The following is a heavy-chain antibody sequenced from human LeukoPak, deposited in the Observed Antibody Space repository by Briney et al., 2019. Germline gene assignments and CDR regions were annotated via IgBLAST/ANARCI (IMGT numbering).Heavy chain of an antibody. CDR2: ISYDGSNK. CDR1: GFTFSSYG. Sequence: GRALRLSCAASGFTFSSYGMHWVRQAPGKGLEWVAVISYDGSNKYYADSVKGRFTISRDNSKNTLYLQMNSLRAEDTAVYYCAKDFASGWTGGLLDYWGQGTLVTVSS. CDR3: AKDFASGWTGGLLDY. J-gene: IGHJ4*02. V-gene: IGHV3-30*18. D-gene: IGHD6-19*01.